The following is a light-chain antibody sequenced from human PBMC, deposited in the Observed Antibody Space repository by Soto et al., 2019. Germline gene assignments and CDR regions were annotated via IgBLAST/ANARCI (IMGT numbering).Light chain of an antibody. Sequence: EIVMTQSPVTLSVSPGERATLSCRASQSVSSNLAWYQHKPGQAPRILISGASTSATGIPGRFSGSGSGTEFTLTISSLQSEDFAVYYCQQYNNWPYTFGQGTKLEIK. J-gene: IGKJ2*01. CDR3: QQYNNWPYT. CDR1: QSVSSN. V-gene: IGKV3-15*01. CDR2: GAS.